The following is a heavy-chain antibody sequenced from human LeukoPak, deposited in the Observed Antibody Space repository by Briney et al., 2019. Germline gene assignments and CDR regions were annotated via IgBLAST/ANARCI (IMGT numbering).Heavy chain of an antibody. Sequence: PGGSLRLSCAASGFTFSSYAMSWVRQAPGKGLEWVSAISGSGGSTYYADSVKGRFTISRDNSKNTLYLQMNSLRAEDTAVYYCAEAVDREYSSSSDYWGQGTLVTVSS. CDR3: AEAVDREYSSSSDY. J-gene: IGHJ4*02. V-gene: IGHV3-23*01. CDR2: ISGSGGST. CDR1: GFTFSSYA. D-gene: IGHD6-6*01.